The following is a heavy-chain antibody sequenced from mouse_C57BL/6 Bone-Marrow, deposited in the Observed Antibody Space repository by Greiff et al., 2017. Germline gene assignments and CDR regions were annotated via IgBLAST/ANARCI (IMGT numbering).Heavy chain of an antibody. CDR3: AREERAHYYGSSYGFAY. V-gene: IGHV1-69*01. CDR2: IDPSDSHT. J-gene: IGHJ3*01. Sequence: QLQQPGAELVMPGASVKLSCKASGYTFTSYWMHWVKQRPGQGLEWIGEIDPSDSHTNYNQKFKGKSTLTVDKSSSTAYMQLSSLTSEDSAVYCCAREERAHYYGSSYGFAYWGQGTLVTVSA. D-gene: IGHD1-1*01. CDR1: GYTFTSYW.